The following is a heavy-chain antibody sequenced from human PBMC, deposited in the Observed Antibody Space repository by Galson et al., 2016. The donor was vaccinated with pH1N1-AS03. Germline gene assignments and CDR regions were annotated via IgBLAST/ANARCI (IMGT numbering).Heavy chain of an antibody. J-gene: IGHJ6*02. CDR1: GGTFSTYG. D-gene: IGHD3-16*01. V-gene: IGHV1-69*13. Sequence: SVKVSCKASGGTFSTYGISWVRQATGQGLGWMGGIITIFGTTNYAQKFQGRVTITADESTSTAYLDLSSLRSEDTAVYYCAREGVLSDRAFNYYGTDVWGQGTTVSVSS. CDR3: AREGVLSDRAFNYYGTDV. CDR2: IITIFGTT.